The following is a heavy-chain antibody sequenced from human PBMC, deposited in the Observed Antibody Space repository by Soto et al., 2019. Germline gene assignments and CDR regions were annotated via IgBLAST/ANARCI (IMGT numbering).Heavy chain of an antibody. CDR3: ARDRRGLEDISDSYGRRDAFDI. CDR1: GYTFTSYG. CDR2: ISIYNGNT. V-gene: IGHV1-18*01. J-gene: IGHJ3*02. D-gene: IGHD2-15*01. Sequence: QVQLVQSGAEVKKPGASVKVSCKASGYTFTSYGISWVRQAPGQGLEWMGWISIYNGNTNFAQKLQGRVTMTTDTSTSTAYMELRSLRSDDTAVYYCARDRRGLEDISDSYGRRDAFDIWGQGTMVTVSS.